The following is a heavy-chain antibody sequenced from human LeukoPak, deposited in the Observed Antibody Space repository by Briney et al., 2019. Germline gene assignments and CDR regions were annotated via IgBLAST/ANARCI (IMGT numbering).Heavy chain of an antibody. Sequence: SETLSLTCAVYGGSFSGYYWSWIRQPPRKGLEWIGEINHSGSTNYNPSLKSRVTISVDTSKNQFSLKLSSVTAADTAVYYCARGTGASWFDPWGQGTLVTVSS. V-gene: IGHV4-34*01. CDR1: GGSFSGYY. J-gene: IGHJ5*02. CDR2: INHSGST. CDR3: ARGTGASWFDP.